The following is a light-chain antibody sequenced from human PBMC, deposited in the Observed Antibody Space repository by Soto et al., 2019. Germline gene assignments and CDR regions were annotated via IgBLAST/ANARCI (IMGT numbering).Light chain of an antibody. V-gene: IGLV7-46*01. J-gene: IGLJ1*01. CDR3: LLSYNGPYV. CDR2: DTT. Sequence: QAVVTQEPSLTVSPGGTVTLTCGSSTGAVTNGHYPYWFQQKPGQAPRTLIYDTTNRHSWTPARFSGSLLGGKAAPTLSGAQPEDEAEYYCLLSYNGPYVFGTGTKGTVL. CDR1: TGAVTNGHY.